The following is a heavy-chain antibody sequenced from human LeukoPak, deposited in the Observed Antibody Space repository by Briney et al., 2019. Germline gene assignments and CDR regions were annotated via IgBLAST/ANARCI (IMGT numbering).Heavy chain of an antibody. CDR3: ARGGSYDFWSGYYYYGMDV. CDR2: INPNSGGT. V-gene: IGHV1-2*02. CDR1: GYTFTGYY. D-gene: IGHD3-3*01. J-gene: IGHJ6*02. Sequence: ASVKVSCKASGYTFTGYYMHWVRQAPGQGLEWMGWINPNSGGTNCAQKFQGRVTMTRDTSISTAYMELSRLRSDDTAVYYCARGGSYDFWSGYYYYGMDVWGHGTTVTVSS.